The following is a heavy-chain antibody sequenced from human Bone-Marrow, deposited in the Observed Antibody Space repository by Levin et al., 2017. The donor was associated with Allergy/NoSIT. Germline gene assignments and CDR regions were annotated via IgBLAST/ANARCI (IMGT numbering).Heavy chain of an antibody. V-gene: IGHV3-9*01. J-gene: IGHJ3*02. CDR1: GFPFDDYA. CDR3: ARISGIVAGKGDAFDI. D-gene: IGHD6-19*01. Sequence: LSLTCAGSGFPFDDYAMHWVRQAPGKGLEWVSGITWNSGSMGYADSVKGRFTISRDNARNSLYLHMNSLRAEDTALYYCARISGIVAGKGDAFDIWGQGTMVTVSS. CDR2: ITWNSGSM.